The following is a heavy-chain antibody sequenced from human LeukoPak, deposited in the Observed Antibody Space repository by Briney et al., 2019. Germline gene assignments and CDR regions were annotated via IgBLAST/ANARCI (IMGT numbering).Heavy chain of an antibody. V-gene: IGHV3-23*01. CDR1: GFTFSSFG. CDR2: ISSTGGTA. J-gene: IGHJ6*03. D-gene: IGHD3-9*01. CDR3: ATPRGLRYFDWLYMDV. Sequence: GGSLRLSCAASGFTFSSFGMSWVRQAPGKGLEWVSSISSTGGTAYYADSVKGRFTISRDNSKNTLYLQMNSLRAEDTAVYYCATPRGLRYFDWLYMDVWGKGTTVTISS.